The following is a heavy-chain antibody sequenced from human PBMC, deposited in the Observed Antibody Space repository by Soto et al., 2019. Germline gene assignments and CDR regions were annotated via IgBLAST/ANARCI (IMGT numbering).Heavy chain of an antibody. J-gene: IGHJ4*02. D-gene: IGHD3-16*02. CDR2: ISSSGGSI. CDR3: ALQGLHLGELSSRPIPY. Sequence: EVQLLESGGGLVQPGGSLRLSCAASGFTFNTHALSWVRQAPGKGLEWVSGISSSGGSIYFADSVKGRFTITRDTSKNTLYLEMNSLRAEDTAIHYCALQGLHLGELSSRPIPYWGQGTLVTVSS. CDR1: GFTFNTHA. V-gene: IGHV3-23*01.